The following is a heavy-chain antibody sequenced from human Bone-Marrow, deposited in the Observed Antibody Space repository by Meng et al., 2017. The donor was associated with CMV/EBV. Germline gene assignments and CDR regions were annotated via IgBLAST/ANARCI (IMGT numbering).Heavy chain of an antibody. Sequence: SETLSLTCTVSGGSISSGGYYWSWIRQHPGKGLEWIGYIYYSGSTYYNPSLKSRVTISVDTSKNQFSLKLSSVTAADTAVYYCARGGRTSSAYWRDWGQGTLVTVSS. J-gene: IGHJ4*02. CDR3: ARGGRTSSAYWRD. CDR2: IYYSGST. D-gene: IGHD2-15*01. CDR1: GGSISSGGYY. V-gene: IGHV4-31*03.